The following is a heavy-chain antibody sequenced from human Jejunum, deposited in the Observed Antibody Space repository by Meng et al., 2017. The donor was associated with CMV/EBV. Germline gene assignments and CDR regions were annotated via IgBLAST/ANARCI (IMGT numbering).Heavy chain of an antibody. J-gene: IGHJ1*01. CDR2: IWYDGTTK. CDR3: ASPYNSTSAEYFRQ. V-gene: IGHV3-33*01. CDR1: GFIFNNVG. D-gene: IGHD2/OR15-2a*01. Sequence: GFIFNNVGMHWVRQAPGKGLDWVANIWYDGTTKYYADSVKGRFTISRDNSKNTVFLQMNSLRAEDTAIYYCASPYNSTSAEYFRQWGQGTLVTVSS.